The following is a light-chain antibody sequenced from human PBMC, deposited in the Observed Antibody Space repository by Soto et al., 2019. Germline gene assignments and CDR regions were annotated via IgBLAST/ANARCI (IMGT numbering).Light chain of an antibody. Sequence: SYELTQPTSVSVSPGQTASITCSGDKLGNKYACWYQQKPGQSPVLVIYQDDKRPSGIPERFSGSNSGDTATLTISGTQAMDEADYYCQAWDSSTSWVFGGGTKLTVL. CDR2: QDD. CDR1: KLGNKY. J-gene: IGLJ3*02. V-gene: IGLV3-1*01. CDR3: QAWDSSTSWV.